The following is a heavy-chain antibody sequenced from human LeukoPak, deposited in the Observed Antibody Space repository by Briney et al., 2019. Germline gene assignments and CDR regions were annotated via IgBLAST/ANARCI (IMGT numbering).Heavy chain of an antibody. CDR3: ARDILAYSNYVFNYYHYYMDV. CDR2: INTDNGNI. CDR1: GYTFTSHG. J-gene: IGHJ6*03. Sequence: ASVKVSCKSSGYTFTSHGIAWVRQAPGQGLEWMGWINTDNGNINYGQNVQGRVTMTTDTSTSTAYMELRSLRFDDTAVYYCARDILAYSNYVFNYYHYYMDVWGKGTTVTVSS. V-gene: IGHV1-18*01. D-gene: IGHD4-11*01.